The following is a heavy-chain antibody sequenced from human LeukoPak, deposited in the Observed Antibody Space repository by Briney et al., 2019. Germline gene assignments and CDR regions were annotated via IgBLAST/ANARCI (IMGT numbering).Heavy chain of an antibody. Sequence: GGSLRLSCAASGFTFSSYAMSWVRQAPGKGLEWVSGINWNGGSTGYADSVKGRFTISRDNAKNSLYLQMNSLRAKDTALFYCARVGSEEGYYFDYWGQGTLVTVSS. CDR2: INWNGGST. CDR3: ARVGSEEGYYFDY. V-gene: IGHV3-20*04. CDR1: GFTFSSYA. J-gene: IGHJ4*02. D-gene: IGHD2-15*01.